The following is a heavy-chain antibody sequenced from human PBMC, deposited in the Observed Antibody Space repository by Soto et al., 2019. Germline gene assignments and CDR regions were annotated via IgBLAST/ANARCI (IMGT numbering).Heavy chain of an antibody. D-gene: IGHD3-3*01. J-gene: IGHJ4*02. CDR1: GYSFTSYW. CDR2: IYPGDSDT. Sequence: EVQLVQSGAEVKKPGESLKISCKGSGYSFTSYWIGWVRQMPGKGLEWMGIIYPGDSDTRYSPSFQGQVTISADKSISTAYLQWSSLKASDTAMYYCARNWGARREFGVVNAVDYWGQGTLVTVSS. CDR3: ARNWGARREFGVVNAVDY. V-gene: IGHV5-51*03.